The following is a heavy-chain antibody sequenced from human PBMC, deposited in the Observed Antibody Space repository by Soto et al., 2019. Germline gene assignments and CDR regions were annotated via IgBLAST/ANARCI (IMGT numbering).Heavy chain of an antibody. J-gene: IGHJ4*02. CDR2: IYYNGDT. CDR1: GGSISSGGYY. Sequence: SEILSLTCTVSGGSISSGGYYWSWIRQHPGKGLEWIGYIYYNGDTYYNPSLKSRVSISIDTSKNQFSLRLTSVTAADTAVYYCARSHRDNWGSPDYFDYWGQGTLVTVSS. CDR3: ARSHRDNWGSPDYFDY. V-gene: IGHV4-31*03. D-gene: IGHD7-27*01.